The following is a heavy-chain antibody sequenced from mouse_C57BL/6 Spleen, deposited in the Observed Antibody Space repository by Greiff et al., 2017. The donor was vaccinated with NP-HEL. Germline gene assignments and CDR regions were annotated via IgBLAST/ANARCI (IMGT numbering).Heavy chain of an antibody. CDR3: AEGLAYYFDY. V-gene: IGHV1-82*01. Sequence: VQLQQSGPELVKPGASVKISCKASGYAFSSSWMNWVKQRPGKGLEWIGRIYPGDGDTNYNGKFKGKATLTADKSSSTAYMQLSSLTSEDSAVYFCAEGLAYYFDYWGQGTTLTVSS. J-gene: IGHJ2*01. CDR2: IYPGDGDT. D-gene: IGHD3-3*01. CDR1: GYAFSSSW.